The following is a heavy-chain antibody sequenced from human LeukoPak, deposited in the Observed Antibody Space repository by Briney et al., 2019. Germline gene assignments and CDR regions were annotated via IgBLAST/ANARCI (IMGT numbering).Heavy chain of an antibody. V-gene: IGHV1-8*03. J-gene: IGHJ6*03. Sequence: ASVKVSCKASGYTFTSYYMHWVRQATGQGLEWMGWMNPNSGNTGYAQKFQGRVTITRNTSISTAYMELSSLRSEDTAVYYCARAYGSGSYLFSYYYYMDVWGKGTTVTVSS. CDR3: ARAYGSGSYLFSYYYYMDV. CDR1: GYTFTSYY. D-gene: IGHD3-10*01. CDR2: MNPNSGNT.